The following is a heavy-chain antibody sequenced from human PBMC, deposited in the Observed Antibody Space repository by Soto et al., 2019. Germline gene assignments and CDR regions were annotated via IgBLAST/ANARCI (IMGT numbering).Heavy chain of an antibody. Sequence: QVQLQESGPGLVKPSQTLSLTCTVSGGSINSGGYYWSWIRQHPGKGVEWIGYVYNSGSTYYNPSRNSRVTISVDTSKNQFSLKLSSVTAADTAVYCCARGITMVRGVIHTPYFDYWGQGTLVTVSS. CDR1: GGSINSGGYY. V-gene: IGHV4-31*03. D-gene: IGHD3-10*01. CDR2: VYNSGST. CDR3: ARGITMVRGVIHTPYFDY. J-gene: IGHJ4*02.